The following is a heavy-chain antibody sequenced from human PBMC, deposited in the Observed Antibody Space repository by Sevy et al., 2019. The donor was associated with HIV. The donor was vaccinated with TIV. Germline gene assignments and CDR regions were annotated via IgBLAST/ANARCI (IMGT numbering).Heavy chain of an antibody. CDR3: AKDSGYSSSQFDY. CDR1: GFMFRTYA. J-gene: IGHJ4*02. Sequence: GGSLRLSCAASGFMFRTYAMSWVRQAPGKGLEWVSISSGSGGRTYYADSVKGRFTISRDNSKNTLYLQMNSLRVEDTAVYYCAKDSGYSSSQFDYWGQRTLVTVSS. V-gene: IGHV3-23*01. CDR2: SSGSGGRT. D-gene: IGHD6-13*01.